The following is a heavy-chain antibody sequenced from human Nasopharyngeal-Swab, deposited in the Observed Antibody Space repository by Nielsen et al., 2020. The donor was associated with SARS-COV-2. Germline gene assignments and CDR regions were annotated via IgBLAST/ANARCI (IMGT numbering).Heavy chain of an antibody. Sequence: SETLSPTCTVSGGSISSGSYYWSWIRQPAGKGLEWIGRIYTSGSTNYNPSLKSRVTISVDTSKNQFSLKLSSVTAADTAVYYCARDQYCSGGSCTVFDYWGQGTLVTVSS. CDR2: IYTSGST. CDR1: GGSISSGSYY. CDR3: ARDQYCSGGSCTVFDY. V-gene: IGHV4-61*02. J-gene: IGHJ4*02. D-gene: IGHD2-15*01.